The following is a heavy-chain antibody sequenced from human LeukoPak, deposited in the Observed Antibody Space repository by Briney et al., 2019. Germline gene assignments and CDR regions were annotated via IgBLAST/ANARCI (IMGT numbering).Heavy chain of an antibody. V-gene: IGHV6-1*01. CDR1: GDSVPSNSVT. CDR2: TYYRSTWYN. Sequence: SQTLSLTCAISGDSVPSNSVTWNWIRQYPSRGFEWLGRTYYRSTWYNDYAASVRGRITVNPDTSKNQFSLHLNSVTPEDTAVYYCARRLTQYDCFDPWGQGILVTVSS. J-gene: IGHJ5*02. D-gene: IGHD2-2*01. CDR3: ARRLTQYDCFDP.